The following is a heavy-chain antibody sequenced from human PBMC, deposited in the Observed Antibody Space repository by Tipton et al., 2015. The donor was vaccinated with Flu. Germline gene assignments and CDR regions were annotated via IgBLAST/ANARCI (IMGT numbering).Heavy chain of an antibody. CDR1: GYTFTSYG. V-gene: IGHV1-18*01. J-gene: IGHJ4*02. D-gene: IGHD3-10*01. CDR3: ARAPPFTMVRAMVPSQDY. Sequence: QVQLVQSGAEVKKPGASVKVSCKASGYTFTSYGISWVRQAPGQGLEWMGWISAYNGNTNYAQKLQGRVTMTTDTSTSTAYMELRSLRSDDTAVYYCARAPPFTMVRAMVPSQDYWGQGTLVTVSS. CDR2: ISAYNGNT.